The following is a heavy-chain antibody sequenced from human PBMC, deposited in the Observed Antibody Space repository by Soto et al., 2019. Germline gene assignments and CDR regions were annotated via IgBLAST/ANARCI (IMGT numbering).Heavy chain of an antibody. D-gene: IGHD3-10*01. CDR3: AHRRGSGSGSYRYY. V-gene: IGHV2-5*02. Sequence: QITLKESGPTLVKPTQTLTLTCTFSGFSLSTSGVGVGWIRQPPGKALEWLALIYWDDDKRYSPSLKSSLTINKDTSKTQVVLTMTNMDPVDTATYYCAHRRGSGSGSYRYYWGQGMLGTVSS. CDR2: IYWDDDK. CDR1: GFSLSTSGVG. J-gene: IGHJ4*02.